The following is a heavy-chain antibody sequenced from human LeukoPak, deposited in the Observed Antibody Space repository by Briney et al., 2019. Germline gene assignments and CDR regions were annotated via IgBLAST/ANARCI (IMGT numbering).Heavy chain of an antibody. CDR2: MNPNSGNT. Sequence: ASVKVSCKASGYTFTSYDINWVRQATGQGLEWMGWMNPNSGNTGYAQKFQGRVTMTRNTSISTAYMELSSLRSEDTAVYYCARGDPGIAAANTWGQGTLVTVSS. CDR3: ARGDPGIAAANT. CDR1: GYTFTSYD. D-gene: IGHD6-13*01. V-gene: IGHV1-8*01. J-gene: IGHJ5*02.